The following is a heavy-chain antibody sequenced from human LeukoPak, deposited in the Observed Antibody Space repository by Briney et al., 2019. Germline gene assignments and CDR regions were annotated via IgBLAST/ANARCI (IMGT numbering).Heavy chain of an antibody. D-gene: IGHD2-21*01. CDR1: GGSISGSRYY. V-gene: IGHV4-39*01. CDR2: IYYSGST. CDR3: ARPQQQRCGGDCYSDAFDI. J-gene: IGHJ3*02. Sequence: SETLSLTCTVSGGSISGSRYYWGWIRQPPGKGLEWIGSIYYSGSTYYNPSLKSRVTISVDTSKNQFSLKLSSVTAADTAVYYCARPQQQRCGGDCYSDAFDIWGQGTMVTVSS.